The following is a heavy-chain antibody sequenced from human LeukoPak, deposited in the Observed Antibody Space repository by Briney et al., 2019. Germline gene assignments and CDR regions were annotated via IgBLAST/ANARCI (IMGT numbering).Heavy chain of an antibody. D-gene: IGHD3-22*01. CDR1: GYTFTSYG. CDR2: ISAYNGNT. Sequence: ASVKVSCKASGYTFTSYGISWVRQAPGQGLEWMGWISAYNGNTNYAQKLQDRATMNTDTSTSPAYMELRSLRSDDTAVYYCARVPTMIDNYYCGMDVWGQGTTVTVSS. CDR3: ARVPTMIDNYYCGMDV. V-gene: IGHV1-18*01. J-gene: IGHJ6*02.